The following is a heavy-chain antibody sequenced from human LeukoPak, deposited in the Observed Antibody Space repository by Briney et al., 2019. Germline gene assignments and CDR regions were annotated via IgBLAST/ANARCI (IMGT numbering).Heavy chain of an antibody. CDR2: ISSSSSTK. CDR3: ARGDPGNYYYYYMDV. CDR1: GFTFSSYS. V-gene: IGHV3-48*01. Sequence: GGSLRLSCAASGFTFSSYSMNWVRQAPGKGLEWVSYISSSSSTKYYADSMKGRFTISRDNARNSLYLQMNSLRAEDTAVYYCARGDPGNYYYYYMDVWGKGPTVTVSS. D-gene: IGHD2-21*02. J-gene: IGHJ6*03.